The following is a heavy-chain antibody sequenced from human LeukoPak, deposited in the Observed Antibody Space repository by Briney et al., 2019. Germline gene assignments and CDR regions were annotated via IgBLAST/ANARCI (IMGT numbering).Heavy chain of an antibody. D-gene: IGHD6-13*01. CDR1: GGSISSYY. CDR2: IYYSGST. J-gene: IGHJ6*03. Sequence: SETLSLTCTVSGGSISSYYWSWIRQPPGKGLEWIGYIYYSGSTNYNPSLKSRVTISVDTSKNQFSLKLSSVTAADTAVYYCARTTEAHSWRTRYYDYYMDVWGKGTTVTISS. V-gene: IGHV4-59*01. CDR3: ARTTEAHSWRTRYYDYYMDV.